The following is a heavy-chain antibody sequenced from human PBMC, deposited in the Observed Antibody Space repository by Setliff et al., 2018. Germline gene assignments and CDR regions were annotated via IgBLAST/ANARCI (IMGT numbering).Heavy chain of an antibody. D-gene: IGHD3-16*02. Sequence: ASVKVSCKTSGYTFTDFYIQWVRQAPGQGLEWMGWINPYTGDTDYAPKFQGRVTVTRDTSVTTAYMDLTRLTSDDTAVYYCARGGSIYDHVWGSYRFVDSWGQGTLVTVAS. V-gene: IGHV1-2*02. CDR3: ARGGSIYDHVWGSYRFVDS. CDR1: GYTFTDFY. CDR2: INPYTGDT. J-gene: IGHJ4*02.